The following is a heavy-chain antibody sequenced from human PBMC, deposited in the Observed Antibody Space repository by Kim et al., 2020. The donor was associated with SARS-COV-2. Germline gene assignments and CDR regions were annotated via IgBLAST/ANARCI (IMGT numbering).Heavy chain of an antibody. J-gene: IGHJ6*02. Sequence: YVDSVKGRFTISRDNAKNSLYLQMNSMRAEDTAVYYCARVTPAGYYYYYYGMDVWGQGTTVTVSS. V-gene: IGHV3-7*03. CDR3: ARVTPAGYYYYYYGMDV. D-gene: IGHD2-2*01.